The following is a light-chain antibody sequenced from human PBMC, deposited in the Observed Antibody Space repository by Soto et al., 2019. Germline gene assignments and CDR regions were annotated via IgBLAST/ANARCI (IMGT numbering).Light chain of an antibody. CDR1: QSISSW. Sequence: DIQMTQSPSTLSASVGDRVTITCRASQSISSWLAWYQQKPGKAPKVLIYKASNLESGVPSRFSGSGSGTEFTLTMSGLQPDDFATYYCQQYNSYPLIFGGGTKVEIK. J-gene: IGKJ4*01. V-gene: IGKV1-5*03. CDR3: QQYNSYPLI. CDR2: KAS.